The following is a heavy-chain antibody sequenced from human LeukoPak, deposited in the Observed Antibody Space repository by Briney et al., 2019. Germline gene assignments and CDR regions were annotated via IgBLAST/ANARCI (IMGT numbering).Heavy chain of an antibody. J-gene: IGHJ5*02. CDR1: GGSISSGGFY. V-gene: IGHV4-31*03. D-gene: IGHD3-10*01. CDR3: ARDWGVIIGNLNWFDP. CDR2: IYNSGNI. Sequence: SQALSLTCTVSGGSISSGGFYWSWIRQHPGKGLEWIGNIYNSGNIHYNPSLKSRVTISVDTSKNQFSLKLSSVTAADTAVYYCARDWGVIIGNLNWFDPWGQGTQVTVSS.